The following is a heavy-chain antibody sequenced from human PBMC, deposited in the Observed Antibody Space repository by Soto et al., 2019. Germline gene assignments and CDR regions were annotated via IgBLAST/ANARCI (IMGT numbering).Heavy chain of an antibody. J-gene: IGHJ4*02. CDR2: ISYDGSNK. D-gene: IGHD3-22*01. CDR1: GFTFSSYA. Sequence: GGSLRLSCAASGFTFSSYAMHWVRQAPGKGLEWVAVISYDGSNKYYADSVKGRFTISRDNSKNTLYLQMNSLRAEDTAVYYCAREVRSYFHYDSSGYYAYWGQGTLVTVSS. V-gene: IGHV3-30-3*01. CDR3: AREVRSYFHYDSSGYYAY.